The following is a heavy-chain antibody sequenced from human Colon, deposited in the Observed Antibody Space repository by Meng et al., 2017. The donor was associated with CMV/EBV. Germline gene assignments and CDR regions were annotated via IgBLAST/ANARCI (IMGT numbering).Heavy chain of an antibody. D-gene: IGHD3-16*01. V-gene: IGHV1-18*01. CDR3: ARALEGGRFDS. CDR1: GYTFAGSYG. CDR2: NSPYNGNT. Sequence: SCKASGYTFAGSYGITWVRQAPGQGLEWMGWNSPYNGNTYYAQNVKDRLTMTTERSTSTAYMELRALRADDTATYYCARALEGGRFDSWGQGALVTVSS. J-gene: IGHJ5*01.